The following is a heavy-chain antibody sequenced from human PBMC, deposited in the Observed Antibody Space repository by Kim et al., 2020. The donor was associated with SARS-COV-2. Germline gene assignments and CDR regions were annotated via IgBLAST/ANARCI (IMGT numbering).Heavy chain of an antibody. V-gene: IGHV5-51*01. J-gene: IGHJ4*02. Sequence: GESLKISCKGSGYNFPSCWIGWVRQMPGKGLEWMGIIYPGDSDTRYSPSFQGQVTISADKSTTTAYRQWSSLKASDTAMYYCARSAGPYDYYFDYWGQGTLVTVSS. D-gene: IGHD3-16*01. CDR2: IYPGDSDT. CDR3: ARSAGPYDYYFDY. CDR1: GYNFPSCW.